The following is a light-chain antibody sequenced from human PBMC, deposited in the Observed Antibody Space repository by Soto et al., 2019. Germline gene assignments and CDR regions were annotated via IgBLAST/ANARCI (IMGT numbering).Light chain of an antibody. CDR3: QQYNNWPRT. Sequence: EIVMTQSPATLFGSPGERATLSCRASQSVSSNLAWYQQKPGQAPRLLIYGASTRATGIPARFSGSRSGTEFTLTISSLQSEDFAVYYCQQYNNWPRTFGQGTKVEIK. CDR2: GAS. CDR1: QSVSSN. J-gene: IGKJ1*01. V-gene: IGKV3-15*01.